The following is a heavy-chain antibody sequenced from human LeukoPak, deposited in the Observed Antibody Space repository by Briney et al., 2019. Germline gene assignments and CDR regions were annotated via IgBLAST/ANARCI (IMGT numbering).Heavy chain of an antibody. CDR2: IYPGDSDT. J-gene: IGHJ6*02. D-gene: IGHD2-15*01. Sequence: KVSCKASGYSFTSYWIGWVRQMPGKGLEWMGIIYPGDSDTRYSPSFQGQVTISADKSISTAYLQWSSLKASDTAMYYCARQRAYCSGGSCYGMDVWGQGTTVTVSS. CDR1: GYSFTSYW. V-gene: IGHV5-51*01. CDR3: ARQRAYCSGGSCYGMDV.